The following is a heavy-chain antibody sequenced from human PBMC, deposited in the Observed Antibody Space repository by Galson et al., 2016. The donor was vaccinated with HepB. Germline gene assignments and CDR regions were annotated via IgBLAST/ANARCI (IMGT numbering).Heavy chain of an antibody. V-gene: IGHV4-31*03. J-gene: IGHJ4*02. CDR2: IYHSGST. CDR3: AREGGYGSGSYYNDY. Sequence: TLSLTCTVSGGSISSSNSYWSWIRQHPGKGLEWIGYIYHSGSTYYNPSLKSRVTISVDTSKNQLFLKLSSVTAADTAVYYCAREGGYGSGSYYNDYWGQGTLVTVSS. CDR1: GGSISSSNSY. D-gene: IGHD3-10*01.